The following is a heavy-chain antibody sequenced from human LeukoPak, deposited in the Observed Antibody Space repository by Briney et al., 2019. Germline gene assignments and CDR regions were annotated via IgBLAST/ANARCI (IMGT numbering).Heavy chain of an antibody. J-gene: IGHJ4*02. D-gene: IGHD5-24*01. CDR3: ARGAGYNYPYYFDY. V-gene: IGHV3-30*03. CDR2: ISNDGSRK. CDR1: EFTFSRHG. Sequence: PGGSLRLSCAPSEFTFSRHGMHWVRQAPGKGLEWVAIISNDGSRKYYAHSVEGRFTISRDNSKNTLYLQMDSLRAEDTAVYYCARGAGYNYPYYFDYWGQGTLVTVSS.